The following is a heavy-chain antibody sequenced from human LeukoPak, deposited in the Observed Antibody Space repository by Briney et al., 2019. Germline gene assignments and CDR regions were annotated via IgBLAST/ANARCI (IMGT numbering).Heavy chain of an antibody. CDR3: ARDLGDGSGSLGDY. D-gene: IGHD3-22*01. CDR2: ITSTSSYI. J-gene: IGHJ4*02. V-gene: IGHV3-21*01. Sequence: WIRQPPGKGLEWVSSITSTSSYIYYADSVKGRFTISRDNAKNSLFLQMNSLRGEDTAVYYCARDLGDGSGSLGDYWGQGTLVTVSS.